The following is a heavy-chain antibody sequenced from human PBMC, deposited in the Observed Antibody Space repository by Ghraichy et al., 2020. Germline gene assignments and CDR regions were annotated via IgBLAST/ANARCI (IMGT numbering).Heavy chain of an antibody. V-gene: IGHV4-4*07. J-gene: IGHJ6*02. CDR2: IYTSGST. CDR1: GGSISSYY. CDR3: ARAVSIAVAGTAPSDYGMDV. D-gene: IGHD6-19*01. Sequence: SETLSLTCTVSGGSISSYYWSWIRQPAGKGLEWIGRIYTSGSTNYNPSLKSRVTMSVDTSKNQFSLKLSSVTAADTAVYYCARAVSIAVAGTAPSDYGMDVWGQGTTVTVSS.